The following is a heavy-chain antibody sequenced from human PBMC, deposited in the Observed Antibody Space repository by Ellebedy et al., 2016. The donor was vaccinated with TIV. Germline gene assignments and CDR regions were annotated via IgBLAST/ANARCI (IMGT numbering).Heavy chain of an antibody. V-gene: IGHV3-30-3*01. J-gene: IGHJ5*02. D-gene: IGHD7-27*01. CDR1: GFTFSSYA. Sequence: GESLKISXAASGFTFSSYAMHWVRQAPGKGLEWVAVISYDGSNKYYADSVKGRFTISRDNSKNTLYLQMNSLRAEDTAVYYCARELGIGWFDPWGQGTLVTVSS. CDR3: ARELGIGWFDP. CDR2: ISYDGSNK.